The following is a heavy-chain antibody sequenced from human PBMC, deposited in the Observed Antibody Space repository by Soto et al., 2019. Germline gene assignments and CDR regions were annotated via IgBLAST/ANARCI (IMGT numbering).Heavy chain of an antibody. J-gene: IGHJ1*01. D-gene: IGHD3-22*01. CDR1: GGTFSSYA. CDR2: IIPIFGTA. Sequence: QVQLVQSGAEVKKPGSSVKVSCKASGGTFSSYAISWVRQAPGQGLEWMGGIIPIFGTANYAQKFQGRVTITADESTSTVYMELSSLRSEDTAVYYCARDVPRYYDSSGYYYLDFQHWGQGTLVTVSS. V-gene: IGHV1-69*01. CDR3: ARDVPRYYDSSGYYYLDFQH.